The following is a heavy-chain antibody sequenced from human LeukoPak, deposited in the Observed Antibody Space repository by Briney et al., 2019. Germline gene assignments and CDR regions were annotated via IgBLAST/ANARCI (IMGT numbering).Heavy chain of an antibody. V-gene: IGHV4-39*01. Sequence: SETLSLTCTVSGGSISSSSFSWVWIRQPPGKGLQWIGNIHYSGSSYYNPSLKSRVTISVDTSRNIFSLKMHSVTAADTAVYYCARQGERPGISAYWGQGTLVTVSS. D-gene: IGHD1-26*01. CDR1: GGSISSSSFS. CDR2: IHYSGSS. CDR3: ARQGERPGISAY. J-gene: IGHJ4*02.